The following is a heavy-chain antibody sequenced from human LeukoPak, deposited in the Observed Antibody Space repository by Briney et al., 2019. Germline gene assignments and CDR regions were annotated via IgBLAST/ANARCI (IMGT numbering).Heavy chain of an antibody. CDR2: IKEDRSQI. V-gene: IGHV3-7*03. CDR3: ARHANYYDRHYYFFDY. D-gene: IGHD3-22*01. CDR1: GFTFSSYW. J-gene: IGHJ4*02. Sequence: SGGSLRLSCAASGFTFSSYWMTWVRQAPGKRLEWVANIKEDRSQIRQVDSLKGRFTISGDNAKNSLYLQMNGLRAEDTAVYYCARHANYYDRHYYFFDYWGQGALVTVSS.